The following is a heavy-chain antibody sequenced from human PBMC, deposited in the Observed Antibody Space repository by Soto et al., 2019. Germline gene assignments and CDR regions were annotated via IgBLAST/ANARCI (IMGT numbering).Heavy chain of an antibody. Sequence: ASVKVSCKASGYTLTSYYMHWLLQAPGQGLEWMGIINPSGGSTSYAQKFQGRVTMTRDTSTSTVYMELSSLRSEDTAVYYCARGTPAYCGGDCYPGVQHWGEGTLVT. CDR3: ARGTPAYCGGDCYPGVQH. D-gene: IGHD2-21*02. CDR1: GYTLTSYY. V-gene: IGHV1-46*03. J-gene: IGHJ1*01. CDR2: INPSGGST.